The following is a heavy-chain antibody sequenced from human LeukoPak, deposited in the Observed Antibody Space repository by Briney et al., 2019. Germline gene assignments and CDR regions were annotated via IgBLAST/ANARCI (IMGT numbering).Heavy chain of an antibody. CDR3: VKDEVYLDSGGYPNPDTTLDY. D-gene: IGHD3-22*01. V-gene: IGHV3-33*06. CDR2: TWYDGSNK. Sequence: PGRSPRLSCAASGFRFNNYGIHWVRQAPGKGLEWVAVTWYDGSNKYYADSVRDRVTVSRDNSKNTVYLKMNSLRVEDTAVYYCVKDEVYLDSGGYPNPDTTLDYWGQGTLVTVSS. CDR1: GFRFNNYG. J-gene: IGHJ4*02.